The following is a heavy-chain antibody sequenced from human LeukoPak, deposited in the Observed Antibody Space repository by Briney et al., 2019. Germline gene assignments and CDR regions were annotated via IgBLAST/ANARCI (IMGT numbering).Heavy chain of an antibody. D-gene: IGHD3-10*01. CDR3: ATSAFGEFDWFDP. CDR1: GYNFTTYW. CDR2: IYPGDSDT. J-gene: IGHJ5*02. V-gene: IGHV5-51*01. Sequence: GESLKISCKGSGYNFTTYWIARVRQMPGKGLEWMGIIYPGDSDTRYSSSFQGQVTISVDKSINTAYLQWSSLKASDTAMYYCATSAFGEFDWFDPWGQGTLVTVSS.